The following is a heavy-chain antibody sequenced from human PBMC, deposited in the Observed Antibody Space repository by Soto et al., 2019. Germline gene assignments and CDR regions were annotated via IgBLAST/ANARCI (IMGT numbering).Heavy chain of an antibody. CDR3: ASGNYLDSSGYYSS. Sequence: VQLVESGGGLVKPGGSLRLSCTASGFTFSDYYMSWIRQAPGKGLEWVSYISSASYTIYYADSVKGRFTISRDNAKNSLYLQMNSLTAEDTAVYYCASGNYLDSSGYYSSWGQGTLVTVSS. J-gene: IGHJ1*01. CDR1: GFTFSDYY. V-gene: IGHV3-11*01. CDR2: ISSASYTI. D-gene: IGHD3-22*01.